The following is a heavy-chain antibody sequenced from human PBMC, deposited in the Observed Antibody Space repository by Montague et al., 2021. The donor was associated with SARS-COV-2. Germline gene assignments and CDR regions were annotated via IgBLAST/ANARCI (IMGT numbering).Heavy chain of an antibody. J-gene: IGHJ4*02. D-gene: IGHD5-12*01. CDR3: ARAHSGSWAHLDN. CDR2: IYTSGTT. Sequence: TLSLTCTVSGGSISSGSYYWSWIRLPAGKGLEWIGRIYTSGTTXYXXXXKSRVTISVDTSKNQFSLKLTSVTAADTAVYYCARAHSGSWAHLDNWGQGSLVTVSS. CDR1: GGSISSGSYY. V-gene: IGHV4-61*02.